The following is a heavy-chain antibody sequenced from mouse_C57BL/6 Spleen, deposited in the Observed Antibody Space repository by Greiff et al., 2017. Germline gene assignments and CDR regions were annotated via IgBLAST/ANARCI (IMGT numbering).Heavy chain of an antibody. V-gene: IGHV1-9*01. D-gene: IGHD2-5*01. CDR3: ARGDDCSNQYYFDY. CDR1: GYTFTGYW. J-gene: IGHJ2*01. CDR2: ILPGSGST. Sequence: QVQLQQSGAELMKPGASVKLSCKASGYTFTGYWIEWVQQRPGHGLEWIGVILPGSGSTNYNETFKGKDTFTVDTSSNTAYMQLSSLTTEDAAIYYGARGDDCSNQYYFDYWGQGTTLTVSS.